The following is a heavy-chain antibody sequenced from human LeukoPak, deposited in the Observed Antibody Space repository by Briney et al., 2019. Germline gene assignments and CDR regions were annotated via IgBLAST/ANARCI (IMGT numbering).Heavy chain of an antibody. CDR3: ATSRYSGSYTDFDY. J-gene: IGHJ4*02. D-gene: IGHD1-26*01. CDR2: INWNGGST. CDR1: GFTFDDYG. Sequence: PGGSLRLSCAASGFTFDDYGMSWVRQAPGKGLEWVSGINWNGGSTGYADSVKGRFTISRDNAKNSLYLQMNSLRAEDTALYYCATSRYSGSYTDFDYWGQGTLVTVSS. V-gene: IGHV3-20*04.